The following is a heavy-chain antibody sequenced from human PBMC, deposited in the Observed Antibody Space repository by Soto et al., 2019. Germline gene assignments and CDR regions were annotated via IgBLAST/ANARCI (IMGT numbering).Heavy chain of an antibody. Sequence: QVQLVQSGAEVKKPGASVKVSCKASGYTFTSYGISWVRQAPGQGLEWMGWISAYNGNTNYAQKLQGRVTMTTDTSTSTAYMELRSLRSDDTAVYYCTRGRKEDLAHYYYGMDVWGQGTTVTVSS. J-gene: IGHJ6*02. CDR3: TRGRKEDLAHYYYGMDV. CDR2: ISAYNGNT. CDR1: GYTFTSYG. D-gene: IGHD2-15*01. V-gene: IGHV1-18*01.